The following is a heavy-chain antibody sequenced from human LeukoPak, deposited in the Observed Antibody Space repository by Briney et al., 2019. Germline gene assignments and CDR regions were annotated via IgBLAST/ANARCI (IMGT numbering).Heavy chain of an antibody. J-gene: IGHJ3*02. CDR2: ISAYNGNT. Sequence: ASVKVSCKASGYTFTSYGISWVRQAPGQGLEWMGWISAYNGNTNYAQKLQGRVTMTTDTSTSTAYMELRSLRSDDTAVYYCARVLYDFWSGWANYAFDIWGQGTMVTVSS. D-gene: IGHD3-3*01. CDR1: GYTFTSYG. V-gene: IGHV1-18*01. CDR3: ARVLYDFWSGWANYAFDI.